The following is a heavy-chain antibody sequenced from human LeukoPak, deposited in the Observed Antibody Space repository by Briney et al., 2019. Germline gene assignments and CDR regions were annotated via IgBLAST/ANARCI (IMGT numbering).Heavy chain of an antibody. J-gene: IGHJ4*02. CDR1: GFTFSSYI. V-gene: IGHV3-21*01. CDR2: ISTGSTYI. CDR3: ARGTGDDY. D-gene: IGHD7-27*01. Sequence: PGGSLRLSCAASGFTFSSYIMNWVRQAPGKGLEWVSSISTGSTYIYYADSVKGRFTISRDNAKNSLYLQMNSLRAEGTAVYYCARGTGDDYWGQGTLVTVSS.